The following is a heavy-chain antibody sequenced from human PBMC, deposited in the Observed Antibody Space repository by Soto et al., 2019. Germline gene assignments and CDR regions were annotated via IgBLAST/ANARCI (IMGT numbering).Heavy chain of an antibody. CDR3: ARDLAAAGPFDY. Sequence: QVQLVQSGAEVKKPGASVKVSCKASGYTFTNYAFSWVRQAPGQGLEWMGWISAYNGNTNYPQKLQGKVTMTTDTSTGTAYMELRSLRSYDTAVYYCARDLAAAGPFDYWGQGTLVTVSS. J-gene: IGHJ4*02. V-gene: IGHV1-18*01. D-gene: IGHD6-13*01. CDR1: GYTFTNYA. CDR2: ISAYNGNT.